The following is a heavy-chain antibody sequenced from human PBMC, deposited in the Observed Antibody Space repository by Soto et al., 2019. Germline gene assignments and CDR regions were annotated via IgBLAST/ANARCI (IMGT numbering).Heavy chain of an antibody. CDR3: ARGSGKKYYYGMDV. CDR2: IYYSGST. D-gene: IGHD5-12*01. Sequence: SETLSLTCTVSGGYISSNSDYWAWIRQSPGKGLEWIGYIYYSGSTNYNPSLKSRVTISVDTSKNQFSLKLSSVTAADTAVYYCARGSGKKYYYGMDVWGQGTTVTVSS. J-gene: IGHJ6*02. V-gene: IGHV4-61*05. CDR1: GGYISSNSDY.